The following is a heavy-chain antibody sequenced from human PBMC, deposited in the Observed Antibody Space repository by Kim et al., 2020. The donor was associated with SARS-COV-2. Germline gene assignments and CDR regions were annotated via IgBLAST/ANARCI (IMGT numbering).Heavy chain of an antibody. CDR2: ISGDGGST. D-gene: IGHD3-10*01. CDR1: GFTFDDYA. Sequence: GGSLRLSCAASGFTFDDYAMHWVRQAPGKGLEWVSLISGDGGSTYYADSVKGRFTISRDNSKNSLYLQMNSLRTEDTALYYCAKDISLPGELIYYYGVDVWGQGTTLTVSS. V-gene: IGHV3-43*02. CDR3: AKDISLPGELIYYYGVDV. J-gene: IGHJ6*02.